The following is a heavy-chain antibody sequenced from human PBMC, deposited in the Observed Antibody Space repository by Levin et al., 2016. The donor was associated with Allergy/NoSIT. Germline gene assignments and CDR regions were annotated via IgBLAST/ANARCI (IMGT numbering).Heavy chain of an antibody. D-gene: IGHD3-22*01. CDR2: IYYSGST. CDR3: ARPGGYDSSGYYYD. Sequence: WIRQPPGKGLEWIGSIYYSGSTYYNPSLKSRVTISVDTSKNQFSLKLSSVTAADTAVYYCARPGGYDSSGYYYDWGQGTLVTVSS. V-gene: IGHV4-39*01. J-gene: IGHJ4*02.